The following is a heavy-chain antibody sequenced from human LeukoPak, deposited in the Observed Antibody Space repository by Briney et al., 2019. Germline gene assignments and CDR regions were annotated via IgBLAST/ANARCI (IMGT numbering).Heavy chain of an antibody. D-gene: IGHD5-18*01. CDR1: GFTFSSYA. Sequence: GGSLRLSCAASGFTFSSYAMSWVRQAPGKGLEWVSAISGSGDSTYYADSVKGRFTISRDNSKNTLYLQMNSLRAEDTAVYYCAKSIYVDTAIFSWGQGTLVTVSS. CDR3: AKSIYVDTAIFS. CDR2: ISGSGDST. V-gene: IGHV3-23*01. J-gene: IGHJ5*02.